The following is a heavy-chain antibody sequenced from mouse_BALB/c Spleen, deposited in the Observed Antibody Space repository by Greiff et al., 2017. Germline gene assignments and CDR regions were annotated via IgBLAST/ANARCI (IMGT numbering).Heavy chain of an antibody. Sequence: EVKLVESGGGLVKPGGSLKLSCAASGFTFSSFGMHWVRQAPEKGLEWVAYISSGSSTIYYADTVKGRFTISRDNPKNTLFLQMTSLRSEDTAMYYCARNYGDYFDYWGQGTTLTVSS. D-gene: IGHD1-1*01. CDR3: ARNYGDYFDY. V-gene: IGHV5-17*02. CDR2: ISSGSSTI. CDR1: GFTFSSFG. J-gene: IGHJ2*01.